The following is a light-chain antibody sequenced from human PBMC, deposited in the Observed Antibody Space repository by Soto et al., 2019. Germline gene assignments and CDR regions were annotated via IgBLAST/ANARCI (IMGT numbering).Light chain of an antibody. Sequence: DIQMTQSPSTLSASAGDRVTITCRASQSISSWLAWYQQKPGKAPKLLIYDASSLESGVPSRFSGSGSGTEFTLTISRLEPEDFAVYYCQRYGGFGQGTKVDIK. CDR3: QRYGG. CDR1: QSISSW. J-gene: IGKJ1*01. V-gene: IGKV1-5*01. CDR2: DAS.